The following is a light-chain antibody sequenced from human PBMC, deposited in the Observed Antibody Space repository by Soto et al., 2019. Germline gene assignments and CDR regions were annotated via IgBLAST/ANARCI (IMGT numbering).Light chain of an antibody. CDR3: ATWDDSLKGPV. CDR1: RSNIGSNG. Sequence: QSVLTQPASASGTPGQRVTISCSGSRSNIGSNGVNWYQQVPGTAPRLLISGSTQRHSGVPDRFSGSKSGTSASLAISGLRSEDEADYYCATWDDSLKGPVFRGGTKLTLL. V-gene: IGLV1-44*01. J-gene: IGLJ2*01. CDR2: GST.